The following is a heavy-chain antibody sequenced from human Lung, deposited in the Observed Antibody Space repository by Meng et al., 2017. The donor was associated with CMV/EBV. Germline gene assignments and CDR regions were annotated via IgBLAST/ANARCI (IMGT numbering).Heavy chain of an antibody. Sequence: GXXRLSCAASGFTFNIYSMTWVRQAPGKGLEWVSYISSSGTTIHYADSVKGRFTISRDNGKNSLYLQMNSLRAEDTALYYCARGMSIAAPRFFVYWGQGAXVTVDS. V-gene: IGHV3-48*04. CDR1: GFTFNIYS. J-gene: IGHJ4*02. CDR3: ARGMSIAAPRFFVY. CDR2: ISSSGTTI. D-gene: IGHD6-6*01.